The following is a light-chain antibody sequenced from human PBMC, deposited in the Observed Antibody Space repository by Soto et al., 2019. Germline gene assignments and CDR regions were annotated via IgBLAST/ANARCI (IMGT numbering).Light chain of an antibody. J-gene: IGLJ2*01. Sequence: QSLLTQPPSVSGAPGQRVTISCTGSSSNIGTPYDVHWYQQLPGTAPKLLIYGNNNRPSGVPDRFSGSKSGTSASLAITGLQAEDEADYYCQSYDSSLSGYVIFGGGTKVTVL. CDR3: QSYDSSLSGYVI. V-gene: IGLV1-40*01. CDR1: SSNIGTPYD. CDR2: GNN.